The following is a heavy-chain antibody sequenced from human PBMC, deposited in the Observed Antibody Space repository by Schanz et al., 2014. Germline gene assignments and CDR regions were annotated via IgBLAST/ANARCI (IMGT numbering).Heavy chain of an antibody. J-gene: IGHJ5*02. Sequence: QVHLVQSGAEVKKPGSSVKVSCKSSGGTFSSDTFSWVRQAPGQGLEWMGRFIPILDVGNYAQQFQGRVTFTADKSTSTAYMELSSLRSEDTAVYYCAREVGLYDRGWFDPWGQGTLVTVSS. V-gene: IGHV1-69*08. CDR2: FIPILDVG. CDR3: AREVGLYDRGWFDP. CDR1: GGTFSSDT. D-gene: IGHD3-22*01.